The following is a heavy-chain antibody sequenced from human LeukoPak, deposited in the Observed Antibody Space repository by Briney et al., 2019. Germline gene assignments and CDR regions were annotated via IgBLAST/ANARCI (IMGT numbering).Heavy chain of an antibody. CDR1: GFTFRSYE. CDR2: ICSSGSAI. CDR3: VRDGRYCSGARCFPI. J-gene: IGHJ4*02. D-gene: IGHD2-15*01. V-gene: IGHV3-48*03. Sequence: GSLRLPCAASGFTFRSYEMNWIRQAPGKGLEWIWCICSSGSAIYYAAPVKGRFTISRDNAKTSLYLQMNSLRAEDTALYYCVRDGRYCSGARCFPIWGQGTLVTVST.